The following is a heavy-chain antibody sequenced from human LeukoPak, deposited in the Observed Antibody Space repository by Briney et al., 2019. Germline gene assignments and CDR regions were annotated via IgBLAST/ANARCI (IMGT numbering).Heavy chain of an antibody. CDR3: ARGLIAAAGTIDY. V-gene: IGHV4-59*01. Sequence: SETLSLTCTVSGGSISDNYWNWIRQPPGEGLEWIGYIHSSGSTNYNPSLKSRVTISVDTSKSQFSLKLRSVTAADTAVYYCARGLIAAAGTIDYWGQGTLVTVSS. J-gene: IGHJ4*02. CDR1: GGSISDNY. D-gene: IGHD6-13*01. CDR2: IHSSGST.